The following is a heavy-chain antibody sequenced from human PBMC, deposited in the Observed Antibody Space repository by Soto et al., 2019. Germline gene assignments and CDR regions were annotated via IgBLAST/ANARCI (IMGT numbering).Heavy chain of an antibody. CDR3: ARALTGYYYYGMDV. Sequence: PSETLSLTCTVSGGSVSSGSYYWSWIRQHPGKGLEWIGYVYYSGSTYYNPSLESRVFISVDTSKNQFSLKLTSVTAADTAVYYCARALTGYYYYGMDVWGQGTTVTVSS. CDR2: VYYSGST. V-gene: IGHV4-31*03. CDR1: GGSVSSGSYY. J-gene: IGHJ6*02. D-gene: IGHD3-16*01.